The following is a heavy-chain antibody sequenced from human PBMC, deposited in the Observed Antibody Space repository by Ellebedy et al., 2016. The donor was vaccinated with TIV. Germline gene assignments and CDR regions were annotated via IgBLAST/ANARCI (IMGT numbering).Heavy chain of an antibody. Sequence: PGGSLRLSCVASGFTFSTYSMNWVRQAPGKGLEWVSYISSSSSAIYYADFVKGRFTISRDNAKNSLYLQMNGQRAEDTAVYYCTRDPPGDYLTYFDYWGQGNLVTVSS. D-gene: IGHD4-17*01. CDR2: ISSSSSAI. V-gene: IGHV3-48*01. J-gene: IGHJ4*02. CDR1: GFTFSTYS. CDR3: TRDPPGDYLTYFDY.